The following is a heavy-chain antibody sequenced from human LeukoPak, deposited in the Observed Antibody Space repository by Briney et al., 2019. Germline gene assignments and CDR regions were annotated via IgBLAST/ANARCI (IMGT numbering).Heavy chain of an antibody. Sequence: SETLSLTCTVSGGSISSYYWSWIRQPPEKGLEWIGYIYYSGSTNYNPSLKSRVTMSVDTSKNHFSLKLSSVTAADTAVYYCARDSPFGNCDYWGQGALVTVSS. CDR3: ARDSPFGNCDY. V-gene: IGHV4-59*13. D-gene: IGHD4-23*01. CDR1: GGSISSYY. J-gene: IGHJ4*02. CDR2: IYYSGST.